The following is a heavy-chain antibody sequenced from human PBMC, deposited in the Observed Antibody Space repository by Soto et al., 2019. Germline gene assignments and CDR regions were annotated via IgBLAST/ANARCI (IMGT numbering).Heavy chain of an antibody. CDR1: GGTFSSYA. D-gene: IGHD2-2*02. J-gene: IGHJ5*02. Sequence: QVQLVQSGAEVKKPGSSVKVSCKASGGTFSSYAISWVRQAPGQGLEWMGGIIPIFGTANYAQKFQGRVTITADESTSTAYMELSSLRSEDTAVYYCARDKRIVVVPAAIPGGWFDPWGXXTXXXVSS. CDR3: ARDKRIVVVPAAIPGGWFDP. V-gene: IGHV1-69*01. CDR2: IIPIFGTA.